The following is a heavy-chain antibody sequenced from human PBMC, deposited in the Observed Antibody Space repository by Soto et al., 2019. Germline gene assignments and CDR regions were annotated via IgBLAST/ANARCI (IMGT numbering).Heavy chain of an antibody. Sequence: SETLSLTCTVSGGSISSGGYYWSWIRQHPGKGLEWIGYIYYSGSTYYNPSLKSRVTISVDTSKNQFSLKLSSVTAADTAVYYCAREVVEMATIFAFDIWCQGTMVTVSS. CDR1: GGSISSGGYY. CDR2: IYYSGST. J-gene: IGHJ3*02. D-gene: IGHD5-12*01. CDR3: AREVVEMATIFAFDI. V-gene: IGHV4-31*03.